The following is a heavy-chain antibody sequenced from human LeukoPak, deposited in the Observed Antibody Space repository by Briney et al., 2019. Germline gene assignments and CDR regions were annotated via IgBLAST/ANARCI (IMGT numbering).Heavy chain of an antibody. CDR1: GFTFSSYG. CDR2: ISYDGGNK. J-gene: IGHJ4*02. D-gene: IGHD3-9*01. V-gene: IGHV3-30*18. CDR3: AKDRAYHILTGYYFY. Sequence: GGSLRLSCAASGFTFSSYGIHWVRQAPGKGLEWVAVISYDGGNKYYADSVKGRFTISRDNSKNTVYLQMNSLRAEDTGVYYCAKDRAYHILTGYYFYWGQGTLVAVSS.